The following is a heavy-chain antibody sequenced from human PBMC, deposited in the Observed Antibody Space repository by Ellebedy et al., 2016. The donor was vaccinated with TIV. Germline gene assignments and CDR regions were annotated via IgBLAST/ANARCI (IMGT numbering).Heavy chain of an antibody. Sequence: GESLKISCAASGFTFSSYSMNWVRQAPGKELEWVSSISSSSSYIYYADSVKGRFTISRDNAKNSLYLQMNSLRAEDTAVYYCARDCRYSSGWYVGNGMDVWGQGTTVTVSS. V-gene: IGHV3-21*01. J-gene: IGHJ6*02. D-gene: IGHD6-19*01. CDR2: ISSSSSYI. CDR1: GFTFSSYS. CDR3: ARDCRYSSGWYVGNGMDV.